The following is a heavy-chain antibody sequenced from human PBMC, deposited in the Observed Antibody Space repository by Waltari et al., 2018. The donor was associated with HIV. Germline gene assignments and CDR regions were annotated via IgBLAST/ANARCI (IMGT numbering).Heavy chain of an antibody. CDR3: ASLAAAVYFDA. D-gene: IGHD6-13*01. J-gene: IGHJ4*02. Sequence: EVHLVQSGPEERKPGSTMKISCRVSGYTFTDYYIHWVQEAPGRGLEWMGLIEPEDGETVYAEKFQDRLTITADTSADTVYMELTSLRSDDTAVYYCASLAAAVYFDAWGQGTLLTVSS. V-gene: IGHV1-69-2*01. CDR2: IEPEDGET. CDR1: GYTFTDYY.